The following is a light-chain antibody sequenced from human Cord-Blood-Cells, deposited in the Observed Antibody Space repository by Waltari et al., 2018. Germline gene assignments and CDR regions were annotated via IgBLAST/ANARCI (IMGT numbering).Light chain of an antibody. CDR3: QKRSNWPLT. J-gene: IGKJ4*01. CDR1: QSVSSY. V-gene: IGKV3-11*01. Sequence: EIVLTQSPATLSLSPGERATLSCRASQSVSSYLAWYQPKPGQAPRLHIYDASNRATGIPSRFSGSGSGSDFTITISSLEPEDFAVYYCQKRSNWPLTFGGGTQVEIK. CDR2: DAS.